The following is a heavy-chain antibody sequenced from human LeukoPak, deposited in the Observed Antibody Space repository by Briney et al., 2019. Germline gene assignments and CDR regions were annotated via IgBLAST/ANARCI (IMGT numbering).Heavy chain of an antibody. CDR1: EFTVSSNY. CDR2: IYSGGST. D-gene: IGHD6-13*01. Sequence: GGSRRLSCAASEFTVSSNYMNWFGQPPGKGLDWVSVIYSGGSTYYADSVKGRFTISRDNSKNTLYLQMNSLRAEDTAVYYCAGGARRQQPFDYWGQGTLVTVSS. CDR3: AGGARRQQPFDY. V-gene: IGHV3-66*01. J-gene: IGHJ4*02.